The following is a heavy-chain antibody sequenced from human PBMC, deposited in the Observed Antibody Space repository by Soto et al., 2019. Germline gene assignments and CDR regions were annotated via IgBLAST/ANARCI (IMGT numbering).Heavy chain of an antibody. D-gene: IGHD2-21*02. CDR3: ARDHGGDSKTRPDAFDI. Sequence: GASVKVSCKASGYTFTGYYMHWVRQAPGQGLEWMGWINPNSGGTNYAQKFQGWVTMTRDTSISTAYMELSRLRSDDTAVYYCARDHGGDSKTRPDAFDIWGQGTMVTV. J-gene: IGHJ3*02. CDR2: INPNSGGT. V-gene: IGHV1-2*04. CDR1: GYTFTGYY.